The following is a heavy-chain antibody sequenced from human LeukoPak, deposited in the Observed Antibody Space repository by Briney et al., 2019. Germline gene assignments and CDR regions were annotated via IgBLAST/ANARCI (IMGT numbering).Heavy chain of an antibody. J-gene: IGHJ5*01. D-gene: IGHD3-10*01. CDR2: INHSGST. CDR3: ARDRYYYGSSSYWFDS. V-gene: IGHV4-34*01. CDR1: GGSFSGYY. Sequence: SETLSLTCAVYGGSFSGYYWSWIRQPPGKGLEWIGEINHSGSTNYNPSLKSRVTISVDTSKNQFSLKLSSVTAADTAVYYCARDRYYYGSSSYWFDSWGQGTLVTVSS.